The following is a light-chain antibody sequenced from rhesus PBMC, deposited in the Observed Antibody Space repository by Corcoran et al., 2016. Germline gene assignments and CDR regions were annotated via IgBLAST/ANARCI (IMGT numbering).Light chain of an antibody. CDR2: YAS. CDR3: QHGYGTPPT. CDR1: QGISIN. J-gene: IGKJ1*01. V-gene: IGKV1S15*01. Sequence: DIQMTQSPSSLSASVGDTVTITCRASQGISINLAWYQQKPGKVPKLLIYYASTLQSGVPSKFSGSGSGTDLPLPTTSLRPEDFATYYCQHGYGTPPTFGQWAKVQIK.